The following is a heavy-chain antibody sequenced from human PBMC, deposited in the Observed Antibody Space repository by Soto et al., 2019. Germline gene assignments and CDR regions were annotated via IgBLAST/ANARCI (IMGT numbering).Heavy chain of an antibody. J-gene: IGHJ5*02. V-gene: IGHV4-31*03. D-gene: IGHD3-10*01. Sequence: QVQLQESGPGLVKPSETLSLTCTLSGDPITSGGFYWTWIRQHPAKGLEWIGYIYYSGDTYHNPSLKSRATISVDTSKSQFSLNLSSVSAADTAMYYCARDLRGRRSGRFDPWGQGTLVTVSS. CDR3: ARDLRGRRSGRFDP. CDR1: GDPITSGGFY. CDR2: IYYSGDT.